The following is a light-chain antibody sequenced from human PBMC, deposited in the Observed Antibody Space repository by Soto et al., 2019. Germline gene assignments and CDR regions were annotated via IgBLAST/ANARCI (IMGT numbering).Light chain of an antibody. J-gene: IGKJ1*01. Sequence: ENVLTQSPGTLSLSPGDRASLSCRASQSVSNNYLAWHQQRPGQAPRLLIYGAATRATGIPARFSGSGSGTEFTLTISSLQSEDFAVYYCQQYHNWPAFGQGTKV. CDR2: GAA. CDR3: QQYHNWPA. CDR1: QSVSNN. V-gene: IGKV3-15*01.